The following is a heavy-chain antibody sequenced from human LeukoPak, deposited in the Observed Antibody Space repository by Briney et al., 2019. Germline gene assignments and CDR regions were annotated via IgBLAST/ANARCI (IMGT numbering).Heavy chain of an antibody. Sequence: GGSLRLSCAASGFSFSTYWMTWVRQAPGKGLEWVANIKQDGSEQYYVDSVEGRFTISRDNAKNSLYLQMNSLRAEDTAEYYCARQSPVRDHYFDSSGPLDYWGQGTLVTVSS. CDR3: ARQSPVRDHYFDSSGPLDY. CDR2: IKQDGSEQ. CDR1: GFSFSTYW. J-gene: IGHJ4*02. D-gene: IGHD3-22*01. V-gene: IGHV3-7*01.